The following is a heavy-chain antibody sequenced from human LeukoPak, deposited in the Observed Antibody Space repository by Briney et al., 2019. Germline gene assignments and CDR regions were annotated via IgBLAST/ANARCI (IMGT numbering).Heavy chain of an antibody. CDR1: GITLSNYG. J-gene: IGHJ4*02. D-gene: IGHD3-22*01. V-gene: IGHV3-23*01. Sequence: PGGSLRLSCTVSGITLSNYGVSWVRQAPGKGLEWVAGISGSGGRTNYADSVKGRFTVSRDNPKNTLYLQMNSLRAEDTAVYFCAKRGVVIRVILVGFHKEAYYFDSWGQGALVTVSS. CDR3: AKRGVVIRVILVGFHKEAYYFDS. CDR2: ISGSGGRT.